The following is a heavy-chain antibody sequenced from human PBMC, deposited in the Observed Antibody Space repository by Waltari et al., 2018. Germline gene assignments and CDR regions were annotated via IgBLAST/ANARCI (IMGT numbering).Heavy chain of an antibody. CDR1: GFTFSSYA. J-gene: IGHJ4*02. V-gene: IGHV3-30-3*01. Sequence: QVQLVESGGGVVQPGRSLRLSCAASGFTFSSYAIHWVRQAPGKGLEGVAVISYDGSNKYYADSVKGRFTISRDNSKNTLYLQMNSLRAEDTAVYYCAREWYSSGWGYWGQGTLVTVSS. CDR3: AREWYSSGWGY. CDR2: ISYDGSNK. D-gene: IGHD6-19*01.